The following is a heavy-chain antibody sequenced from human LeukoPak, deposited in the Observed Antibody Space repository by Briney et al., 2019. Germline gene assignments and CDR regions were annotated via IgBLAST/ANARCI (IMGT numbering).Heavy chain of an antibody. CDR2: IKQDGSEK. CDR1: GFTFTSYW. Sequence: GSLRLSCAASGFTFTSYWMSWVRQAPGKGLEWVANIKQDGSEKYYVDSVKGRFTISRDNVKNSVYLQMNSLRAEDTALYYCARIGGYCYGPGYWGQGTLVTVSS. CDR3: ARIGGYCYGPGY. J-gene: IGHJ4*02. V-gene: IGHV3-7*05. D-gene: IGHD5-18*01.